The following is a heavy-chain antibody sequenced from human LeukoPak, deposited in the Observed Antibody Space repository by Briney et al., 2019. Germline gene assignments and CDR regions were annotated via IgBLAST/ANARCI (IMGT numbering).Heavy chain of an antibody. V-gene: IGHV1-2*02. CDR3: ARGAAAGRFDFDY. Sequence: ASVKVSCKASGYTFTGYYMPWVRQAPGQGLEWMGWINPNSGGTNYAQKFQGRVTMTRDTSISTAYMELSRLRSDDTAVYYCARGAAAGRFDFDYWGQGTLVTVSS. J-gene: IGHJ4*02. D-gene: IGHD6-13*01. CDR1: GYTFTGYY. CDR2: INPNSGGT.